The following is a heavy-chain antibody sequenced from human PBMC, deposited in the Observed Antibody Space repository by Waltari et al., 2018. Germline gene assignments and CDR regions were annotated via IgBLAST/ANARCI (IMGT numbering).Heavy chain of an antibody. CDR2: IRYDGSDK. J-gene: IGHJ3*01. Sequence: QVQLVESGGGVVQPGGSLRLSCDASGFAFRHYGMHWVRQAPGKGLEWVAFIRYDGSDKYYAESVKGRFTISRDNSQNTVYLQMNSQREDETAVYYCWAVSDGFDLWGQGTRVTVSS. V-gene: IGHV3-30*02. CDR3: WAVSDGFDL. D-gene: IGHD6-19*01. CDR1: GFAFRHYG.